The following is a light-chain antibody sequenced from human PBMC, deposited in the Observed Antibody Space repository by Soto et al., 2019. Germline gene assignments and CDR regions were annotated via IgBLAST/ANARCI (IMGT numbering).Light chain of an antibody. CDR1: QRIASS. V-gene: IGKV1-39*01. CDR3: QQSYTSPPT. Sequence: SQMTQSPSSLSASVGDRVTITCRASQRIASSLNWYQQKPGKAPPLLLYAASSMQSGVPARFSGSESGTDFTLTIGRLQPEDFATYYCQQSYTSPPTFGQGTRVE. J-gene: IGKJ5*01. CDR2: AAS.